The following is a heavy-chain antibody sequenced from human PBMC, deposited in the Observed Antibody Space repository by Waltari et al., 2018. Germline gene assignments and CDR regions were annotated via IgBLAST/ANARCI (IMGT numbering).Heavy chain of an antibody. CDR1: GDSVSRYGAA. CDR3: ASGRDSAFDI. CDR2: AYYRSKWSN. D-gene: IGHD3-10*01. Sequence: QVQLQQSGPGLVKPSQTLSLTCAIPGDSVSRYGAAWNWIRQSPSRGLEWLGRAYYRSKWSNDYAVSVKSRITINPDTSKNQFSLQLHSVTPDDTAVYYCASGRDSAFDIWGQGTIVTVSS. V-gene: IGHV6-1*01. J-gene: IGHJ3*02.